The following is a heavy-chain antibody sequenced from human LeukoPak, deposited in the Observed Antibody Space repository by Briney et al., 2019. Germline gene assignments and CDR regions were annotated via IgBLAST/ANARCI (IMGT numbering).Heavy chain of an antibody. CDR2: IYYSGTT. J-gene: IGHJ4*02. V-gene: IGHV4-38-2*02. Sequence: PSETLSLTCTVSGYSISSGYYWGWIRQPPGKGLEWIGSIYYSGTTYYMPSLKSRVTISVDTSKKKFSLKLTSVTAADTAVYYCAREVVVIKGIDYWGQGTLVTVSS. CDR1: GYSISSGYY. CDR3: AREVVVIKGIDY. D-gene: IGHD3-22*01.